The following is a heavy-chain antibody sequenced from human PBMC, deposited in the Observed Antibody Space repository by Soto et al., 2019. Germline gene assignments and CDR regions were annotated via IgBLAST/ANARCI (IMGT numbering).Heavy chain of an antibody. CDR1: GFTFSSYA. D-gene: IGHD3-22*01. V-gene: IGHV3-23*01. CDR2: ISGSGGST. CDR3: AKDRYYDSKPHDY. J-gene: IGHJ4*02. Sequence: PGGSLRLSCAASGFTFSSYAMSWVRQAPGKWLEWVSAISGSGGSTYYADSVKGRFTISRDNSKNTLYLQMNSLRAEDTAVYYCAKDRYYDSKPHDYWGQGTLVNVSS.